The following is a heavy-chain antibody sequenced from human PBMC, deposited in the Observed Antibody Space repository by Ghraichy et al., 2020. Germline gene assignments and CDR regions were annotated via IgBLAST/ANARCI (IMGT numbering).Heavy chain of an antibody. D-gene: IGHD3-10*01. V-gene: IGHV3-23*01. J-gene: IGHJ6*02. CDR3: AKNPRSGTTRYDYYGVDV. CDR2: ISSSGVST. CDR1: GFTFGNYA. Sequence: GGSLRLSCAASGFTFGNYAMNWVRQAPGRGLEWVSTISSSGVSTYYADSVKGRFTISRDNSKNTLYLQMNSLRAEDTAVFYCAKNPRSGTTRYDYYGVDVWGQGTTVTVSS.